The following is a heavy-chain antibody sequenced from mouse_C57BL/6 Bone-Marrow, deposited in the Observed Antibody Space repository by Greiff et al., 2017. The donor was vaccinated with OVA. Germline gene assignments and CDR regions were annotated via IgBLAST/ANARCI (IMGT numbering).Heavy chain of an antibody. J-gene: IGHJ2*01. CDR2: ISYSGST. Sequence: VQLKESGPGMVKPSQSLSLTCTVTGYSITSGYDWHWIRHFPGNKLEWMGYISYSGSTNYNPSLKSRISITHDTSKNHFFLKLNSVTTEDTATYYCARSLPLYYFDYWGQGTTLTVSS. CDR1: GYSITSGYD. CDR3: ARSLPLYYFDY. V-gene: IGHV3-1*01. D-gene: IGHD6-5*01.